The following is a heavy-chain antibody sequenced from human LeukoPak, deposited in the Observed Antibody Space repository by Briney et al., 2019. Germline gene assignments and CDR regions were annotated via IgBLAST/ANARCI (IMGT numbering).Heavy chain of an antibody. V-gene: IGHV3-33*08. Sequence: GGSLRLSCAASGFTFSSYAMNWVRQAPGKGLEWVAVIWHDGSHKFYADSVRGRFTISRDNSKNTLFLQIDSLEAEDTAVYYCARRNEYYDFPYYFDYWGRGTLVTVSS. CDR3: ARRNEYYDFPYYFDY. CDR1: GFTFSSYA. D-gene: IGHD3-16*01. J-gene: IGHJ4*02. CDR2: IWHDGSHK.